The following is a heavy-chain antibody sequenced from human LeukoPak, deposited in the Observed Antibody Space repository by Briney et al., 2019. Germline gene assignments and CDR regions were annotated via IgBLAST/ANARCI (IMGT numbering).Heavy chain of an antibody. CDR2: IRANAYEGTT. D-gene: IGHD3-22*01. CDR1: GFTFSSYS. V-gene: IGHV3-49*04. CDR3: TRDYYYDSSGHKGDDAFEI. Sequence: GGSLRLSCAASGFTFSSYSMNWVRQAPGKGLEWVGFIRANAYEGTTEYAASVKGRFTISRDDSRSVAYLQLNSLKSEDTAVYYCTRDYYYDSSGHKGDDAFEIWGQGTMVTVSS. J-gene: IGHJ3*02.